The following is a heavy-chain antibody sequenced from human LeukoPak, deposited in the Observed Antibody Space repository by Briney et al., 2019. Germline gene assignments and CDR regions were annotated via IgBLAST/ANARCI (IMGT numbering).Heavy chain of an antibody. CDR3: ARRGGRNPLPRDFDY. CDR1: GYTFTSYY. V-gene: IGHV1-46*01. D-gene: IGHD4-23*01. Sequence: GASVKVSCKASGYTFTSYYMHWVRQAPGQGLEWMGIINPSGGSTSYAQKFQGRVTMTRDTSTSTVYMELSSLRSEDTAVYYCARRGGRNPLPRDFDYWGQGTLVTVSS. CDR2: INPSGGST. J-gene: IGHJ4*02.